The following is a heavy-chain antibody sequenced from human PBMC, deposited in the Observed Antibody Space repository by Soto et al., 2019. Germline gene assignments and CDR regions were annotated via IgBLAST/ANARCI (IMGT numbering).Heavy chain of an antibody. J-gene: IGHJ6*02. CDR3: ARSQIAAAITNSYYYYGMDV. V-gene: IGHV3-21*01. CDR1: GFTFSSYS. D-gene: IGHD6-13*01. Sequence: GGSLRLSCAASGFTFSSYSMNWVRQAPGKGLEWVSSISSSSSYIYYADSVKGRFTISRDNAKNLLYLQMNSLRAEDTAVYYCARSQIAAAITNSYYYYGMDVWGQGTTVTVSS. CDR2: ISSSSSYI.